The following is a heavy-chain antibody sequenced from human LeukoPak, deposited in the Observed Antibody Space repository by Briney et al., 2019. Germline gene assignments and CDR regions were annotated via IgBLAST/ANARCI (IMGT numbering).Heavy chain of an antibody. CDR3: AAMIGYFDY. J-gene: IGHJ4*02. D-gene: IGHD3-22*01. CDR2: IYTSGST. Sequence: SETLSLACTVSGGSISSGSYYWSWIRQPAGKGLEWIGRIYTSGSTNYNPSLKSRVTISVDTSKNQFSLKLSSVTAADAAVYHCAAMIGYFDYWGQGILVTVSS. V-gene: IGHV4-61*02. CDR1: GGSISSGSYY.